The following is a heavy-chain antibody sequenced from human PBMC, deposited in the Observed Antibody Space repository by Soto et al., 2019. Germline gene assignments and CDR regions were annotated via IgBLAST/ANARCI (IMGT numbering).Heavy chain of an antibody. D-gene: IGHD5-12*01. V-gene: IGHV1-69*13. J-gene: IGHJ4*02. CDR2: IIPIFGTA. Sequence: SVKVSCKASGGTFSSYAISCVRQAPGQGLEWMGGIIPIFGTANYAQKSQGRVTITADESTSTAYMELSSLRSEDTAVYYCARADRDGYNYHYFDYWGQGTLVTVSS. CDR1: GGTFSSYA. CDR3: ARADRDGYNYHYFDY.